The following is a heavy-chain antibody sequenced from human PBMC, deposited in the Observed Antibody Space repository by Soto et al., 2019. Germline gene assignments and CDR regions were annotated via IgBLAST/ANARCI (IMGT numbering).Heavy chain of an antibody. CDR1: GDSIKSGSVY. V-gene: IGHV4-39*01. CDR2: ITYSGMT. J-gene: IGHJ4*02. CDR3: ARPRYSFGTSGYYPFDY. D-gene: IGHD3-22*01. Sequence: ASETLSLTCSVNGDSIKSGSVYWSWIRQSPGNGLEYIGYITYSGMTFQNPSLKSRVTISVDTSKNQFSLKLTSVTAADTAVYYCARPRYSFGTSGYYPFDYWGQGTLVTVSS.